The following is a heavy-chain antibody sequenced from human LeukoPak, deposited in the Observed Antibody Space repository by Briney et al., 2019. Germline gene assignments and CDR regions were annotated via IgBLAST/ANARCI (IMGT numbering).Heavy chain of an antibody. D-gene: IGHD3-10*01. Sequence: PSETLSLTCTVSGGSISSSGYYWGWIRQPPGKGLEWIGSIYYSGSTYYNPSLKSRVTISVDTSKNQFSLKLSSVTAADTAVYYCASYSGRFDYWGQGTLVTVSS. CDR1: GGSISSSGYY. J-gene: IGHJ4*02. CDR2: IYYSGST. CDR3: ASYSGRFDY. V-gene: IGHV4-39*07.